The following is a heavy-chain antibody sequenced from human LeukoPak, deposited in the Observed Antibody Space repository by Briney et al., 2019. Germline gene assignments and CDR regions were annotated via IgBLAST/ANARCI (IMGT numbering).Heavy chain of an antibody. D-gene: IGHD3-22*01. CDR2: IYYSGST. Sequence: PSETLSLTCTVSGCSISSYYWSWLRQPPGKGLEWIGYIYYSGSTNYNPSLKSRVTISVDTSKNQFSLKLSSVTTADTAVYYCARAKKSAYYYLFDYWGQGTLVTVSS. J-gene: IGHJ4*02. CDR3: ARAKKSAYYYLFDY. CDR1: GCSISSYY. V-gene: IGHV4-59*01.